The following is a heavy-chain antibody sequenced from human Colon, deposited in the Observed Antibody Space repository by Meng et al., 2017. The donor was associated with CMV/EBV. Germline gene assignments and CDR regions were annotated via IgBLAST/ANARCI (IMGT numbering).Heavy chain of an antibody. CDR3: ARGTGSYYSLGS. CDR1: GFTFSSYW. J-gene: IGHJ4*02. CDR2: INSDGNST. D-gene: IGHD1-26*01. Sequence: GESLKISCAASGFTFSSYWMHWVRQAPGKGLVWVSRINSDGNSTSFADSVKGRFTISRDNAKNTLYLQMNSLRDEDTAVYYCARGTGSYYSLGSWGQGTLVTVSS. V-gene: IGHV3-74*01.